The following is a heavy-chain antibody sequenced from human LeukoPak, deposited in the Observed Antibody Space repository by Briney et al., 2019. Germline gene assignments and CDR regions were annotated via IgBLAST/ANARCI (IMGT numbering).Heavy chain of an antibody. V-gene: IGHV3-7*01. J-gene: IGHJ6*02. CDR2: MNQDGSAK. CDR1: GFTFSDSW. CDR3: ATYTHWVAGDV. Sequence: GGSLRLSCAASGFTFSDSWMSWVRQAPGKGLEWVANMNQDGSAKGYVDFVKGRFTISRDNARNSLYLQMSSLRPEDTAVYYCATYTHWVAGDVWGQGTTVTVSS. D-gene: IGHD3-16*01.